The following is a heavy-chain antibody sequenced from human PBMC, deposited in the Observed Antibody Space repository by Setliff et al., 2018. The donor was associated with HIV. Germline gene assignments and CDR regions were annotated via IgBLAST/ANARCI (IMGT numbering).Heavy chain of an antibody. Sequence: SETLSLTCAVYGGSFTNYFWSWIRQSPGKGLEWIGEINHSGRTKYNPSLKSRVTMSVDTSKNQFSLKLTSVTAADTAVYYCVTSSSWSSRLNFWGPGMLVTVSS. V-gene: IGHV4-34*01. CDR2: INHSGRT. J-gene: IGHJ4*02. CDR1: GGSFTNYF. D-gene: IGHD2-2*01. CDR3: VTSSSWSSRLNF.